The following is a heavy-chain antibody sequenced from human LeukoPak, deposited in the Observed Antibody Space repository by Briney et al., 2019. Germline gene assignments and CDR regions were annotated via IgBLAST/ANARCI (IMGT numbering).Heavy chain of an antibody. V-gene: IGHV3-21*01. Sequence: GGSLRLSCAASGFTFSSYSMNWVRQAPGKGLEWVSSISSSSSYIYYADSVKGRFTISRDNAKNSLYLQMNSLRAEDTAVYYCARDRGAPPHAFDIWGQGTMVTVSS. CDR1: GFTFSSYS. CDR2: ISSSSSYI. CDR3: ARDRGAPPHAFDI. J-gene: IGHJ3*02.